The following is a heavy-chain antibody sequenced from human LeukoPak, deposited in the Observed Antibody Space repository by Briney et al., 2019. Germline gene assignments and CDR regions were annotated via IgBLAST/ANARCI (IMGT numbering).Heavy chain of an antibody. V-gene: IGHV3-53*01. CDR3: ARLGYCSSTSCYPYAFDI. Sequence: PGGSLRLSCAASGFTVSSNYMSWVRQAPGKGLEWVSTIYSGGSTYYADSVKGRFTISRDNSKNMLYLQMNSLRAEDTAVYYCARLGYCSSTSCYPYAFDIWGQGTMVTVSS. J-gene: IGHJ3*02. D-gene: IGHD2-2*01. CDR1: GFTVSSNY. CDR2: IYSGGST.